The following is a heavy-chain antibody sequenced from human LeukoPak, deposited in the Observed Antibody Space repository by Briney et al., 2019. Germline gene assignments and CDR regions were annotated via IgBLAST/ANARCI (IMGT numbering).Heavy chain of an antibody. CDR3: ARDVKLAAGPMY. CDR1: GGSISSSSYY. CDR2: IYYSGST. V-gene: IGHV4-39*02. Sequence: SETLSLTCTVSGGSISSSSYYWGWIRQPPGKGLEWIGSIYYSGSTYYNPSLKSRVTISVDTSKNQFSLKLSSVTAADTAVYYCARDVKLAAGPMYWGQGTLITVSS. D-gene: IGHD6-13*01. J-gene: IGHJ4*02.